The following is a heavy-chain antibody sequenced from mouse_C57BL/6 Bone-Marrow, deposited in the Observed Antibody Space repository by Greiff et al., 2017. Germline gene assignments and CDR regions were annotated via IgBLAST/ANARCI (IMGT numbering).Heavy chain of an antibody. V-gene: IGHV1-26*01. Sequence: EVQLQQSGPELVKPGASVKISCKASGYTFTDYYMNWVKQSHGKSLEWIGDINPNNGGTSYNQKFKGKATLTVDKSSSTAYMELRSLTSEDSAVXYCAKKLYWGQGTLVTVSA. CDR2: INPNNGGT. CDR3: AKKLY. CDR1: GYTFTDYY. J-gene: IGHJ3*01.